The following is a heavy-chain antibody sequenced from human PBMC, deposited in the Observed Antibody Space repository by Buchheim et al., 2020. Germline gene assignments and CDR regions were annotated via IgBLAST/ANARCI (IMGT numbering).Heavy chain of an antibody. CDR1: GFTFSNAW. Sequence: EVQLVESGGGLVKPGGSLRLSCAASGFTFSNAWMSWVRQAPGKGLEWVGRINSKTDGGTTDYAAPVKGRFTISRDDSKNTLYLQMNSLKTEDTAVYYCTTKLRGYSGYDYYYYYGMDVWGQGTT. V-gene: IGHV3-15*01. J-gene: IGHJ6*02. CDR2: INSKTDGGTT. D-gene: IGHD5-12*01. CDR3: TTKLRGYSGYDYYYYYGMDV.